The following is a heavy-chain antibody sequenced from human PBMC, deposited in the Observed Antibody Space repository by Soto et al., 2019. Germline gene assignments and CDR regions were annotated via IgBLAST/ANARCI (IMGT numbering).Heavy chain of an antibody. D-gene: IGHD1-1*01. J-gene: IGHJ3*02. CDR1: GFICSSYD. Sequence: GGSLRLSCAVSGFICSSYDMSWARQAPGKGLEWVSTILVGGSTHYEDAVKGRFTISRDTSKNTVYLQMNSLTAGDTAVYYCAKATATSGGAFEIYGQGTMVTV. CDR3: AKATATSGGAFEI. CDR2: ILVGGST. V-gene: IGHV3-23*01.